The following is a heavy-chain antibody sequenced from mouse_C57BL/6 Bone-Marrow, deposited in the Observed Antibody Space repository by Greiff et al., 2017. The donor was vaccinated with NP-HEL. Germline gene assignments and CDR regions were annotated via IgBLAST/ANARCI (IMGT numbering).Heavy chain of an antibody. CDR3: ATSFAY. Sequence: VKLQQSGAELVRPGASVKLSCKASGYTFTDYYINWVKQRPGQGLEWIARIYPGSGNTYYNEKFKGKATLTAEKSSSTAYMQLNSLTSEDSAVYFCATSFAYWGQGTLVTVSA. CDR2: IYPGSGNT. CDR1: GYTFTDYY. V-gene: IGHV1-76*01. J-gene: IGHJ3*01.